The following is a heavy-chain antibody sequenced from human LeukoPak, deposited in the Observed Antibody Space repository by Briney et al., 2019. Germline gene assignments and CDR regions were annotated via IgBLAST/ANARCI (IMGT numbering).Heavy chain of an antibody. D-gene: IGHD3-22*01. V-gene: IGHV1-2*02. J-gene: IGHJ1*01. CDR1: GYTFTGYY. CDR3: ARGYYDSSDFEYFQH. Sequence: ASVKVSCKASGYTFTGYYIHWVRQAPGQGLEWMAWISPNSGDTNFAQKFQGRVTMTRDTSISTVYMELSRLRSDDTAVLFCARGYYDSSDFEYFQHWGQGILVTVSS. CDR2: ISPNSGDT.